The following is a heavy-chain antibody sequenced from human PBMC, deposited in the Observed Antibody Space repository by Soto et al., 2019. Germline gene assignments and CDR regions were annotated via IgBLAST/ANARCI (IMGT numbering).Heavy chain of an antibody. Sequence: QVQLVQSGAEVKKPGASVKVSCKASGYTFTGYYMLWVRQAPGQGLEWMGRINPNSGGTNYAQKFQGWATMTRDTSISTAYMELSRLRSDDTAVYYCAAGGITMVRGALLMDVWGQGTTVTVSS. D-gene: IGHD3-10*01. CDR1: GYTFTGYY. J-gene: IGHJ6*02. CDR2: INPNSGGT. CDR3: AAGGITMVRGALLMDV. V-gene: IGHV1-2*04.